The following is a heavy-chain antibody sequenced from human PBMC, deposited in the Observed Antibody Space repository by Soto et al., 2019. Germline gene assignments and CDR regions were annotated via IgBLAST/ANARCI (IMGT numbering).Heavy chain of an antibody. D-gene: IGHD3-22*01. CDR2: IYYSGST. J-gene: IGHJ3*02. CDR3: ARHRTRWSSGSPRKAFDI. CDR1: GGSISSYY. Sequence: SETLSLTCTVSGGSISSYYWSWIRQPPGKGLEWIGYIYYSGSTNYNPSLKSRVTISVDTSKNQFSLKLSSVTAADTAVYYCARHRTRWSSGSPRKAFDIWGQGTMVTVSS. V-gene: IGHV4-59*08.